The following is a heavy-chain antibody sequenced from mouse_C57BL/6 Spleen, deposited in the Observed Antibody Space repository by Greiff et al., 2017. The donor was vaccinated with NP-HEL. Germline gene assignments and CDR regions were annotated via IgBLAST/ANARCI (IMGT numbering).Heavy chain of an antibody. Sequence: QVQLQQPGAELVRPGSSVKLSCKASGYTFTSYWMHWVKQRPIQGLEWIGNIDPSDSETHYNQKFKDKATLTVDKSSRTAYMQLSSLTSEDAAVYYCARWATYGSSPYYAMDYWGQGTSVTVSS. V-gene: IGHV1-52*01. CDR2: IDPSDSET. D-gene: IGHD1-1*01. CDR3: ARWATYGSSPYYAMDY. J-gene: IGHJ4*01. CDR1: GYTFTSYW.